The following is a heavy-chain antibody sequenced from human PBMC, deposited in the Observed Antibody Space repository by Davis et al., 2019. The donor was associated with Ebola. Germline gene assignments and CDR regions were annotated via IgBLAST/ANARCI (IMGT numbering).Heavy chain of an antibody. J-gene: IGHJ1*01. CDR3: AKTVGWLQQTGEEYFQN. CDR1: GLSFSDHT. V-gene: IGHV3-11*01. D-gene: IGHD5-24*01. CDR2: ISGSATTV. Sequence: GESLKISCAASGLSFSDHTMHWVRQAPGKGLEWVSFISGSATTVSYADSVRGRFTISRDNAKNSLYLQMHSLRADDTAVYYCAKTVGWLQQTGEEYFQNWGQGTLVTVSS.